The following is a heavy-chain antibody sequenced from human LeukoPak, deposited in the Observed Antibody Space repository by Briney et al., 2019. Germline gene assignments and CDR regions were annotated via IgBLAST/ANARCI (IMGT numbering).Heavy chain of an antibody. V-gene: IGHV4-34*01. CDR3: ARHCSGGSCYSIHFDY. Sequence: SETLSLTCAVYGGSFSGYYWSWIRQPPGKGLEWIGEINHSGSTNYNPSLKSRVTISVDTSKNQFSLKLSSVTAADTAVYYCARHCSGGSCYSIHFDYWGQGTLVTVSS. J-gene: IGHJ4*02. D-gene: IGHD2-15*01. CDR1: GGSFSGYY. CDR2: INHSGST.